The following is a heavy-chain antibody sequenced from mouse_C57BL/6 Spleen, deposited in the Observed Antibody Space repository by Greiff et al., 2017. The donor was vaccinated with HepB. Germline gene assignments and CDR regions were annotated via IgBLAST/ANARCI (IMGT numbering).Heavy chain of an antibody. CDR2: ISYDGSN. V-gene: IGHV3-6*01. J-gene: IGHJ2*01. Sequence: EVKLQESGPGLVKPSQSLSLTCSVTGYSITSGYYWNWIRQFPGNKLEWMGYISYDGSNNYNPSLKNRISITRDTSKNQFFLKLNSVTTEDTATYYCARDHDSFDYWGQGTTLTVSS. CDR1: GYSITSGYY. CDR3: ARDHDSFDY.